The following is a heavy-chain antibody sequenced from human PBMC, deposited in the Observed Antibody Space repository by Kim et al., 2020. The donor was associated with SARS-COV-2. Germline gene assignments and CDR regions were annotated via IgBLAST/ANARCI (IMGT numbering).Heavy chain of an antibody. CDR3: AKDQDILTGPGDY. CDR2: ISYDGSNK. D-gene: IGHD3-9*01. V-gene: IGHV3-30*18. J-gene: IGHJ4*02. CDR1: GFTFSSYG. Sequence: GGSLRLSCAASGFTFSSYGMHWVRQAPGKGLEWVAVISYDGSNKYYADSVKGRFTISGDNSKNTLYLQMNSLRAEDTAVYYCAKDQDILTGPGDYWGQGT.